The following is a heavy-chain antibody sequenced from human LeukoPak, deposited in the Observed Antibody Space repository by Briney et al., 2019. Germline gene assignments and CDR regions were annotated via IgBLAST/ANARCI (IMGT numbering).Heavy chain of an antibody. Sequence: GGSLRLSCAASGFTFSSYWMSWVRQAPGKGLEWVANINLDGNEKYYLDSVKGRFTFSRDNAKNSLYLQMNSLRAEDTAVYYCASLDTAMANDAFDIWGQGTMVTVSS. D-gene: IGHD5-18*01. CDR1: GFTFSSYW. CDR3: ASLDTAMANDAFDI. J-gene: IGHJ3*02. CDR2: INLDGNEK. V-gene: IGHV3-7*01.